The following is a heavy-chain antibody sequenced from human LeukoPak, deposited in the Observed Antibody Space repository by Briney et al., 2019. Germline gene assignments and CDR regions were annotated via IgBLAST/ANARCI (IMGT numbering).Heavy chain of an antibody. CDR1: GFTFSSYA. V-gene: IGHV3-53*01. D-gene: IGHD3-22*01. CDR3: ARGGTTYYYDSSGYYGSFQH. Sequence: PGGSLRLSCSASGFTFSSYAMYWVRQAPGKGLEWVSVIYSGGSTYYADSVKGRFTISRDNSKNTLYLQMNSLRAEDTAVYYCARGGTTYYYDSSGYYGSFQHWGQGTLVTVSS. J-gene: IGHJ1*01. CDR2: IYSGGST.